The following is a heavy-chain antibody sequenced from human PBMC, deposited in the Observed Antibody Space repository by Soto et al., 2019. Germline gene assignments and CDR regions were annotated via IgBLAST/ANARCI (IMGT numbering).Heavy chain of an antibody. CDR2: IIPIFGTA. Sequence: QVQLVQSGAEVKKPGSSVKVSCKASGGTFSSYAITWVRQAPGQGLEWMGGIIPIFGTANYAQKFQGRVTINADESTSTASMELSRLRSEDTAVYYCARDRGPSSGYYPYWFDPWGQGTLVTVSS. CDR1: GGTFSSYA. V-gene: IGHV1-69*12. J-gene: IGHJ5*02. CDR3: ARDRGPSSGYYPYWFDP. D-gene: IGHD3-22*01.